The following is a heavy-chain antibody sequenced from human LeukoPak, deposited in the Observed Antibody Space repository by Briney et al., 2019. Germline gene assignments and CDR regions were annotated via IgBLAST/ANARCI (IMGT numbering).Heavy chain of an antibody. V-gene: IGHV3-23*01. J-gene: IGHJ4*02. CDR1: GFTFSNYA. CDR3: ADSNYWYPVDY. D-gene: IGHD4-11*01. Sequence: GGSLRLSCAASGFTFSNYAMRWVRQAPGKGLEWVSSISRSGDSTYYTDSVKGRFTISRDNSKNTLYLQMNSLRAEDTALYYCADSNYWYPVDYWGQGTLVTVSS. CDR2: ISRSGDST.